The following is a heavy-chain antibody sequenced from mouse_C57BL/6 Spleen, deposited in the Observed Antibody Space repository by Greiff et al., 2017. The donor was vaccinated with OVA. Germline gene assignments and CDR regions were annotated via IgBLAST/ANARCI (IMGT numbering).Heavy chain of an antibody. CDR2: INRNNGGT. CDR3: ARLRDYEG. Sequence: VQLQQSGPELVKPGASVKISCKASGYTFTDYYMNWVKQSHGKSLEWIGDINRNNGGTSDNQKFKGKATLTVDKSSSTAYMEIRSLTSEDSAVYYCARLRDYEGWGQGTLVTVSA. CDR1: GYTFTDYY. J-gene: IGHJ3*01. D-gene: IGHD2-4*01. V-gene: IGHV1-26*01.